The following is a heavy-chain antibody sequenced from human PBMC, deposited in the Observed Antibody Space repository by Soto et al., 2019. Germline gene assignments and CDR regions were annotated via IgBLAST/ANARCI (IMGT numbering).Heavy chain of an antibody. Sequence: SETLSLTCTVSGGSVSSGSHYWSWIRQPPGKGLEWIGYIYYGGSTNYNPSLKSRVTISVDTSKNQFSLELTSVTAADTAVYYCASEVGASIGYSCFDPWGQGTLVTVSS. J-gene: IGHJ5*02. CDR1: GGSVSSGSHY. D-gene: IGHD3-16*01. CDR3: ASEVGASIGYSCFDP. CDR2: IYYGGST. V-gene: IGHV4-61*01.